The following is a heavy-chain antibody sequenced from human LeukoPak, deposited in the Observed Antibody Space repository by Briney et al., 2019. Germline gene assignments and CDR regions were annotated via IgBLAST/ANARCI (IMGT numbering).Heavy chain of an antibody. Sequence: SVKVSCKASGGTFSSYAISWVRQAPGQGLEWMGRIIPILGIANYAQKFQGRVAITADKSTSTAYMELSSLRSEDTAVYYCARGDYDSSGYLDIWGQGTMVTVSS. CDR3: ARGDYDSSGYLDI. J-gene: IGHJ3*02. CDR2: IIPILGIA. CDR1: GGTFSSYA. V-gene: IGHV1-69*04. D-gene: IGHD3-22*01.